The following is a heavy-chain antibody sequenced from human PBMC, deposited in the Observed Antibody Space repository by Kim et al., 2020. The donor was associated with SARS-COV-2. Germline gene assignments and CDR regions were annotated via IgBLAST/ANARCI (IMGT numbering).Heavy chain of an antibody. CDR3: AKASGDWYFDV. J-gene: IGHJ2*01. D-gene: IGHD3-10*01. CDR2: IAWNSGTK. V-gene: IGHV3-9*01. Sequence: GGSLRLSCAASGFNFGDYAMHWVRQAPGKGLEWVSGIAWNSGTKNYVDSVKGRFTISRDNVKKYVYLQMDSLRLDDTAFYYCAKASGDWYFDVCGRATLVTVSS. CDR1: GFNFGDYA.